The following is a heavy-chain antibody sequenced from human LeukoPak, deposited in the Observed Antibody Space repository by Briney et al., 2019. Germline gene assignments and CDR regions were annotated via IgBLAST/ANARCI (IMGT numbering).Heavy chain of an antibody. D-gene: IGHD3-16*01. V-gene: IGHV1-18*01. Sequence: ASVKASCTPSGYIFTSYGISWARQAPGQGLECVGWVSAFNGNTNYAQKFQGRVTITTDTSTRTAYMELRSLKSDDTAVYFCARGMVHDYWGQGTLITVSS. CDR3: ARGMVHDY. CDR1: GYIFTSYG. CDR2: VSAFNGNT. J-gene: IGHJ4*02.